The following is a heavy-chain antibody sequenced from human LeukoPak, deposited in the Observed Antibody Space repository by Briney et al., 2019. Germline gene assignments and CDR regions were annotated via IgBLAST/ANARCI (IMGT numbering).Heavy chain of an antibody. CDR3: VKGRSSKISAAWDY. D-gene: IGHD6-13*01. CDR1: GFTFSGYP. Sequence: GGSLRLSCSASGFTFSGYPMHWVRQAPGKGLEYVSTITSNGGSTYYADSVQGRFTISRDNSKNTLYLQMSSLRAEDTAVYYCVKGRSSKISAAWDYWGQGTLVTVSS. CDR2: ITSNGGST. V-gene: IGHV3-64D*06. J-gene: IGHJ4*02.